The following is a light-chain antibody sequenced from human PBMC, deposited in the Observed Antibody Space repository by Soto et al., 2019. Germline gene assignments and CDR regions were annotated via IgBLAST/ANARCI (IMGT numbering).Light chain of an antibody. CDR3: QQYNSYWT. CDR2: KAS. Sequence: DIPMTQSPSSLSASVGDRVTIPCRASQDISSYLGWYQQKPGKAPKLLIYKASSLESGVPSRFSGSGSGTEFTLTISSLQPDDFATCYCQQYNSYWTFGQGTKVDI. CDR1: QDISSY. V-gene: IGKV1-5*03. J-gene: IGKJ1*01.